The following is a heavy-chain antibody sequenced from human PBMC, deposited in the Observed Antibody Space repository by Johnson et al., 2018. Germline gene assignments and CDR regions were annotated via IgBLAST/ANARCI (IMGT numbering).Heavy chain of an antibody. Sequence: VQLVESGGGLVKPGLSLRLSCAASGFSFGDYAMSWFRQASEKGREWVGFIRSKAYGGTTEYDSLVMGRFRISRDDSKSIAYLQMNSLETEDTAVYYCTRYSIPAIVWWGQGTLVTVSS. V-gene: IGHV3-49*05. J-gene: IGHJ1*01. CDR2: IRSKAYGGTT. D-gene: IGHD2-21*01. CDR1: GFSFGDYA. CDR3: TRYSIPAIVW.